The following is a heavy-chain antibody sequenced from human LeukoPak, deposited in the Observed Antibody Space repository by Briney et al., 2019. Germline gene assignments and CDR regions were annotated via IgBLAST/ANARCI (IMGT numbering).Heavy chain of an antibody. J-gene: IGHJ3*02. D-gene: IGHD3-22*01. V-gene: IGHV3-30*03. CDR2: ISFDGSNK. CDR3: ARAAPYYYDSSGYSAFDS. CDR1: GFTFSFYG. Sequence: GSLRLSCAASGFTFSFYGMHWVRQAPGKGLEWVAVISFDGSNKYYPDSVKGRFTISRDNSKNTLYLQMNSLRTEDTAVYYCARAAPYYYDSSGYSAFDSWGQGTMVTVSA.